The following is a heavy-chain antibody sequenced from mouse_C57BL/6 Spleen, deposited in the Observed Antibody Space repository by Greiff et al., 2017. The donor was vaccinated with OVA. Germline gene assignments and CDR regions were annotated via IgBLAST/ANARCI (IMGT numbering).Heavy chain of an antibody. J-gene: IGHJ4*01. CDR2: IWTGGGT. CDR3: ARTTVVAHYYAMDY. V-gene: IGHV2-9-1*01. CDR1: GFSLTSYA. D-gene: IGHD1-1*01. Sequence: VKLQESGPGLVAPSQSLSITCTVSGFSLTSYAISWVRQPPGKGLEWLGVIWTGGGTKYNSALKSRLSISKDNSKSQVFLKMNSLQTDDTARYYCARTTVVAHYYAMDYWGQGTSVTVSS.